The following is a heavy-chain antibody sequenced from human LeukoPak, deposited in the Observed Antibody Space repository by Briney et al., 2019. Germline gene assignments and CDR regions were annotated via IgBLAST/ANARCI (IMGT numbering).Heavy chain of an antibody. D-gene: IGHD5-12*01. J-gene: IGHJ3*02. Sequence: PGGSLRLSCAASGFTFSSYGMHWVRQAPGKGLEWVAVISYDGSNKYYADSVKGRFTISRDNSKNTLYLQMNSLRAEDTAVYYCAKDMGSGYDEVSAFDIWGQGTMVIVSS. CDR1: GFTFSSYG. V-gene: IGHV3-30*18. CDR3: AKDMGSGYDEVSAFDI. CDR2: ISYDGSNK.